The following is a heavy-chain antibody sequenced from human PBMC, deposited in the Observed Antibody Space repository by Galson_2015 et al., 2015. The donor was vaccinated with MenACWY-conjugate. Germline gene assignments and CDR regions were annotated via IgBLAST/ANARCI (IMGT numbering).Heavy chain of an antibody. CDR2: IKQDGSEK. CDR1: GFSASSEY. Sequence: SLRLSCAASGFSASSEYMSWVRQAPGKELEWVASIKQDGSEKYLVDSVKGRFTISRDNAENSLFLQMNSLRAEDTAVYYCARERWVRGVFFDQWGQRTLVTVSS. J-gene: IGHJ4*02. D-gene: IGHD3-10*01. V-gene: IGHV3-7*01. CDR3: ARERWVRGVFFDQ.